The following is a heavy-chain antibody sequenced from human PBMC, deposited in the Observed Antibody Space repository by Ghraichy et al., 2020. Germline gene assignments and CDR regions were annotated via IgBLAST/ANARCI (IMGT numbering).Heavy chain of an antibody. Sequence: ASVKVSCKASGYTFTSYYMHWVRQAPGQGLEWMGIINPSGGSTSYAQKFQGRVTMTRDTSTSTVYMELSSLRSEDTAVYYCARDFSSTGDRVHYYYGMDVWGQGTTVTVSS. V-gene: IGHV1-46*01. CDR2: INPSGGST. J-gene: IGHJ6*02. CDR3: ARDFSSTGDRVHYYYGMDV. D-gene: IGHD7-27*01. CDR1: GYTFTSYY.